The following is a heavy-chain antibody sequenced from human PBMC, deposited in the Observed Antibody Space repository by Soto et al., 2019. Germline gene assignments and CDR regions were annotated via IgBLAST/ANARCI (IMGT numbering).Heavy chain of an antibody. V-gene: IGHV5-51*01. J-gene: IGHJ3*02. CDR3: AAGYTTGPDAFEI. D-gene: IGHD6-13*01. CDR2: IFPGDSDT. Sequence: GESLKISGMRSGYNFANYWIGWVRQMPGKGLEWMGMIFPGDSDTKNSPSLQGQITMSVDKSDSSAYLQWRSLKASDTAMYCCAAGYTTGPDAFEIWGQGTMVTVSS. CDR1: GYNFANYW.